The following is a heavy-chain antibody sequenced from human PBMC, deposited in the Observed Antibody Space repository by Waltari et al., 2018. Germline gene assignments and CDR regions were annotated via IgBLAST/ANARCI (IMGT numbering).Heavy chain of an antibody. CDR1: GGSISSHY. V-gene: IGHV4-59*11. CDR3: ARGGYYRRWFDP. Sequence: QVQLQESGPGLVKPSETLSLTCTVSGGSISSHYWSWLRQPPGKGLEWIGYIYYSGSTNYNPSLKSRVTISVDTSKNQFSLKLSSVTAADTAVYYCARGGYYRRWFDPWGQGTLVTVSS. J-gene: IGHJ5*02. D-gene: IGHD3-3*01. CDR2: IYYSGST.